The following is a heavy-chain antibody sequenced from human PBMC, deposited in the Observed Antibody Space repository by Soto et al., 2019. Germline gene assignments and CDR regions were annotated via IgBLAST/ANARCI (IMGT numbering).Heavy chain of an antibody. Sequence: EVQLLESGGDLVQPGGSLRLSCAASGFTFSKFVMRGVRQTPGKGLEWVSTITETGGDTYYTDSVKRRFTISRDNSKNTFYLQMTSLRAEDTALYYCTHASPVRHHMDVWGQGTTVTVSS. CDR1: GFTFSKFV. CDR3: THASPVRHHMDV. V-gene: IGHV3-23*01. J-gene: IGHJ6*02. CDR2: ITETGGDT.